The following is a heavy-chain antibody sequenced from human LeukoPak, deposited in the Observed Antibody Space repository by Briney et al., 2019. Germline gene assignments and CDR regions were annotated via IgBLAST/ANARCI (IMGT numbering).Heavy chain of an antibody. CDR1: GYTFTSYA. J-gene: IGHJ4*02. CDR3: ARSTSYSSGWYGIDY. V-gene: IGHV1-3*01. Sequence: ASVKVSCKASGYTFTSYAMHWVRQAPGRRLEWMGWINAGNGNTKYSQKFQGRVTITRDTSASTAYMELSSLRSEDTAVYYCARSTSYSSGWYGIDYWGQGTLVTVSS. CDR2: INAGNGNT. D-gene: IGHD6-19*01.